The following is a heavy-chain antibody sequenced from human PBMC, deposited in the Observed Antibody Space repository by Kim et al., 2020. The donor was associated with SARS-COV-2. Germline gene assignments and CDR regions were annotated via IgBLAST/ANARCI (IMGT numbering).Heavy chain of an antibody. CDR3: ARAETIFGVVIGCFDY. Sequence: SETLSLTCTVSGGSISSGGYYWSWIRQHPGKGLEWIGYIYYSGSTYYNPSLTSRVTISVDTSKNQFSLKLSSVTAADTAVYYCARAETIFGVVIGCFDYWGQGTLVTVSS. CDR1: GGSISSGGYY. CDR2: IYYSGST. V-gene: IGHV4-31*03. J-gene: IGHJ4*02. D-gene: IGHD3-3*01.